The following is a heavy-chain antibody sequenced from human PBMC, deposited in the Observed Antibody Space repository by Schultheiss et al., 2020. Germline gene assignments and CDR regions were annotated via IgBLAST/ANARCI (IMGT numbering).Heavy chain of an antibody. D-gene: IGHD6-19*01. CDR1: GGSFSGYY. CDR3: ARVVGGGWYVAP. Sequence: SETLSLTCAVYGGSFSGYYWSWIRQPPGKGLEWIGEINNSGSTNYNPSLKSRVTISIDTSKNQFSLKLSSVTAADTAVYYCARVVGGGWYVAPWGQGTLVTVSS. CDR2: INNSGST. J-gene: IGHJ5*02. V-gene: IGHV4-34*01.